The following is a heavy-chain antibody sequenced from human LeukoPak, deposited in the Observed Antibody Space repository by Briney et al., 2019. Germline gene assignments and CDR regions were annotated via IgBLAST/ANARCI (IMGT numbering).Heavy chain of an antibody. CDR3: ARARGSYGDFNVPVCF. D-gene: IGHD4-17*01. CDR2: ISGSGGST. J-gene: IGHJ4*02. Sequence: GGSLRLSCAASGFTFSSYAMSWVRQAPGKGLEWVSAISGSGGSTYYADSVKGRFTISRDNSKNTLYLQMNSLRAEDTAVYYCARARGSYGDFNVPVCFWGQGTLVTVSS. V-gene: IGHV3-23*01. CDR1: GFTFSSYA.